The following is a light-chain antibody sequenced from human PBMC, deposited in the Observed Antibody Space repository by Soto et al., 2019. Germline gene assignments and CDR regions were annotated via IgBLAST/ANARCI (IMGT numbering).Light chain of an antibody. J-gene: IGKJ5*01. CDR2: DAS. Sequence: DIQMTQSPSSLSASVGDRVTITCQASRDIGKFLNCFQEKPGKAPKLLIYDASNLQTGVASRFSGSGSGTDFTFTITHLQPEDFATYYCQRYDSLPPTFGQGTRLEIK. CDR3: QRYDSLPPT. CDR1: RDIGKF. V-gene: IGKV1-33*01.